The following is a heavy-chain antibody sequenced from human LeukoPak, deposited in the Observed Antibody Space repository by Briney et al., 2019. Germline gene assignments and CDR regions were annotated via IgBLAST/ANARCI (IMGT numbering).Heavy chain of an antibody. V-gene: IGHV4-39*07. D-gene: IGHD3-22*01. CDR1: GGSIRSSSYY. J-gene: IGHJ4*02. CDR2: IYYGGST. CDR3: AREGYYDSSGYYSD. Sequence: PSETLSLTCTVSGGSIRSSSYYWGWIRQPPGKGLEWIGSIYYGGSTYYNPSLKSRVTISVDTSNNQFSLKLTPVTAGDTAVYYCAREGYYDSSGYYSDWGQGTLVTVSS.